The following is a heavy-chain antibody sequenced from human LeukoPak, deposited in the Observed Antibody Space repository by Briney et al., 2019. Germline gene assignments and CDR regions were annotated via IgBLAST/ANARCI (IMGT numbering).Heavy chain of an antibody. CDR1: GFTFSSYA. Sequence: PGGSLRLSCAASGFTFSSYAMSWVSQAPGRGLEWVSAISGSGGSTYYADSVKGRFTISRDNSKNTLYLQMNSLRAEDTAVYYCAKEGDYYGSGSYSHFDYWGQGTLVTVSS. CDR2: ISGSGGST. J-gene: IGHJ4*02. CDR3: AKEGDYYGSGSYSHFDY. D-gene: IGHD3-10*01. V-gene: IGHV3-23*01.